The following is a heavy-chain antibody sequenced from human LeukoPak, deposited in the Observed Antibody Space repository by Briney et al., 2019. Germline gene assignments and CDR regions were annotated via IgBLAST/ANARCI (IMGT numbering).Heavy chain of an antibody. V-gene: IGHV4-61*02. CDR2: TKASGRI. CDR1: GGSFTSGPYY. CDR3: ARDRGNGDSGDYFDS. J-gene: IGHJ4*02. Sequence: SETLSLTCAVSGGSFTSGPYYWNWQRQPAGQGLEWIVRTKASGRINYSPSLKTRVTIFLDTPKNLLSLHLRSVTAADTAVYFCARDRGNGDSGDYFDSWGRGAQVTVSS. D-gene: IGHD4-17*01.